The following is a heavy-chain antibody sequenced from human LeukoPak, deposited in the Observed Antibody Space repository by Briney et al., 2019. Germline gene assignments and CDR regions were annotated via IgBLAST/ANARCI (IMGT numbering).Heavy chain of an antibody. CDR2: IYTSGST. Sequence: KPSETLSFTCTVSGGSISSYYWSWIRQPAGKGLEWIGRIYTSGSTNYNPSLKSRVTISVDTSKNQFSLKLSSVTAADTAVYYCARDPRWELLKGGAFDIWGQGTMVTVSS. D-gene: IGHD2-15*01. CDR1: GGSISSYY. CDR3: ARDPRWELLKGGAFDI. J-gene: IGHJ3*02. V-gene: IGHV4-4*07.